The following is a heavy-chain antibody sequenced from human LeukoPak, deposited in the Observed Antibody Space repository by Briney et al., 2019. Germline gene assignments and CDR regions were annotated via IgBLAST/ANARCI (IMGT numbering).Heavy chain of an antibody. Sequence: PRASVKVSCKVSGYTLTELSMHWVRQAPGKGLEWMGGFDPEGGETIYAQKFQGRVTMTEDTSTDTAYMELSSLRSEDTAVYYCATGPYQLPIRLDYWGQGTLVTVSS. CDR3: ATGPYQLPIRLDY. V-gene: IGHV1-24*01. J-gene: IGHJ4*02. CDR1: GYTLTELS. CDR2: FDPEGGET. D-gene: IGHD2-2*01.